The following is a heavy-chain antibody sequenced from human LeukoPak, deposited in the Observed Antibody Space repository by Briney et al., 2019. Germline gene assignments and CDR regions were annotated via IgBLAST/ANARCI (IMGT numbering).Heavy chain of an antibody. J-gene: IGHJ2*01. CDR2: INPNSGGT. CDR3: ARVVDTAMVTSWYFDL. V-gene: IGHV1-2*02. Sequence: GASVKVSCKTSGYTFTDYYMHWVRQAPGQGLEWMGWINPNSGGTNYAQKFQGRVTMTRDTSISTAYMELSRLRSDDTAVYYCARVVDTAMVTSWYFDLWGRGTLVTVSS. CDR1: GYTFTDYY. D-gene: IGHD5-18*01.